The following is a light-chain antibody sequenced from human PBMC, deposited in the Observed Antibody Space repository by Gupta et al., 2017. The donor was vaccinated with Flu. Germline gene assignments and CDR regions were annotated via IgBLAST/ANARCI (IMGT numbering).Light chain of an antibody. Sequence: KCKTSQSVLYRTNNNNYVAWYQQTPGQPPKLLLYWASTREAGVPDRFSGSGSGKYFTLTISSLQAEDVAVYYCQQYSSIPLTFGGGTKVEIK. CDR1: QSVLYRTNNNNY. J-gene: IGKJ4*01. CDR2: WAS. CDR3: QQYSSIPLT. V-gene: IGKV4-1*01.